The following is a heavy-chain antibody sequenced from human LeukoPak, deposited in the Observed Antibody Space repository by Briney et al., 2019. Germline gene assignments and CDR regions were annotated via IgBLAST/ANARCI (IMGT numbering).Heavy chain of an antibody. D-gene: IGHD3-22*01. Sequence: ASVKVSCKASGYTFTGYYMHWVRQAPGQGLEWMGWINPNSGGTNYAQKFQGRVTMTRDTSISTAYMELSRLRSDDTAVYYCARERKGYYDSSGYYGLTFGYWGQGTLVTVSS. V-gene: IGHV1-2*02. CDR2: INPNSGGT. CDR3: ARERKGYYDSSGYYGLTFGY. CDR1: GYTFTGYY. J-gene: IGHJ4*02.